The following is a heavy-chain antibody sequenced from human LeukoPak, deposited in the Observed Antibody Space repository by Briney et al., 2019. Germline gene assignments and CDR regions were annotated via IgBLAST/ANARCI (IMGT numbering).Heavy chain of an antibody. Sequence: GGSLRLSCAASGFTFSNYAMSWARHAPGRGLEWVSAISGSGGNTFYADSVKGRFTISRDNSKNTLYLQRNSRRAEDTAVYYCAKEDDSSWYGYWGQGTLITVSS. CDR1: GFTFSNYA. V-gene: IGHV3-23*01. D-gene: IGHD6-13*01. CDR2: ISGSGGNT. CDR3: AKEDDSSWYGY. J-gene: IGHJ4*02.